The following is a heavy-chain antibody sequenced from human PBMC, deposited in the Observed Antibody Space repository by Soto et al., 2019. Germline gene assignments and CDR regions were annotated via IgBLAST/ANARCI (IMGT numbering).Heavy chain of an antibody. CDR2: ISAYNGNT. CDR1: GYTFTSYG. CDR3: AREASITGTFDY. Sequence: ASVKVSCKASGYTFTSYGISWVRQAPGQGLEWMGWISAYNGNTNYAQKLQGRVTMTTDTSTSTAYVELRSLRSDDTAVYYCAREASITGTFDYWGQGTLVTVSS. D-gene: IGHD1-20*01. V-gene: IGHV1-18*01. J-gene: IGHJ4*02.